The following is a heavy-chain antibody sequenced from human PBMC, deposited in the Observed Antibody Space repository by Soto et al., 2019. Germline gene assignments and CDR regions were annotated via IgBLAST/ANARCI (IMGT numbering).Heavy chain of an antibody. CDR1: GFTFSSYS. CDR2: ISSSSSTI. D-gene: IGHD2-15*01. V-gene: IGHV3-48*01. CDR3: ARARGYCSGGSCGAFDP. J-gene: IGHJ5*02. Sequence: PGGSLRLSCAASGFTFSSYSMNWVRQAPGKGLEWVSYISSSSSTIYYADSVKGRFTISSDNAKNSLYLQMNSLRAEDTAVYYCARARGYCSGGSCGAFDPWGQGTLVTVSS.